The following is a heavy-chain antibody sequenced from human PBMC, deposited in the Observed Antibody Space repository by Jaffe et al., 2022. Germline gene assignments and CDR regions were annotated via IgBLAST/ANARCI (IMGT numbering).Heavy chain of an antibody. CDR3: AKDQYSSGWYLWFDP. V-gene: IGHV3-30*02. Sequence: QVQLVESGGGVVQPGGSLRLSCAASGFTFSSYGMHWVRQAPGKGLEWVAFIRYDGSNKYYADSVKGRFTISRDNSKNTLYLQMNSLRAEDTAVYYCAKDQYSSGWYLWFDPWGQGTLVTVSS. CDR1: GFTFSSYG. D-gene: IGHD6-19*01. CDR2: IRYDGSNK. J-gene: IGHJ5*02.